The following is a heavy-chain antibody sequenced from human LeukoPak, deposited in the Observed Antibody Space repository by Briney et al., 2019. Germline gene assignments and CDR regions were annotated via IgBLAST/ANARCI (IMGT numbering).Heavy chain of an antibody. CDR3: ARDLLYNWNHAFDI. Sequence: GGSLRLSCAASGYTFSSYSMNWVRQAPGKGLEWVSYISSSSSTIYYADSVKGRFTISRDNAKNSLYLQMNSLRAEDTAVYYCARDLLYNWNHAFDIWGQGTMVTVSS. CDR2: ISSSSSTI. D-gene: IGHD1-20*01. J-gene: IGHJ3*02. V-gene: IGHV3-48*01. CDR1: GYTFSSYS.